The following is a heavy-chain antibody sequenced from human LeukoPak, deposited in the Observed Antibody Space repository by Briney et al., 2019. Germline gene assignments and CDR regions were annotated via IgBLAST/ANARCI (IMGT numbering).Heavy chain of an antibody. Sequence: GGSLRLSCAASGFTFSSYAMSWVRQAPGKGLEWVSAISGSGGSTYYADSVKGRFTISRDNSKNTLYLQMNSLRAEDTAVYYCAKDVRLVRGVNYRSIIDYFDYWGQGTLVTVSS. CDR1: GFTFSSYA. J-gene: IGHJ4*02. CDR2: ISGSGGST. V-gene: IGHV3-23*01. D-gene: IGHD3-10*01. CDR3: AKDVRLVRGVNYRSIIDYFDY.